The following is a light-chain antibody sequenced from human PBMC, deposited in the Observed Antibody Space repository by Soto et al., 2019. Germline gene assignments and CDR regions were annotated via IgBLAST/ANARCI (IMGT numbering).Light chain of an antibody. V-gene: IGKV3-15*01. CDR1: QGISTN. CDR2: GAS. J-gene: IGKJ5*01. Sequence: EIVMTQSPATLSLSPGDGATLSFMASQGISTNLAWYQQKPGQAPRLLIYGASTRAAGIPARFRGSRSGTEFTLTISSLLSEDFAVYYCQQYDNWPPITFGQGTRLEIK. CDR3: QQYDNWPPIT.